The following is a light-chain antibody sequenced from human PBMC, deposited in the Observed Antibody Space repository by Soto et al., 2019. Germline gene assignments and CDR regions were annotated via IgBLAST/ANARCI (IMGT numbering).Light chain of an antibody. CDR3: MQGIYFT. J-gene: IGKJ1*01. CDR2: KAS. Sequence: VLTQSPLSLPVTLGQPASISCRSSQSLVHSDGNTYLNWFQQRPGQAPRRLIYKASNRDSGVPDRFSGSGSGTYFTLTISKVGADDVGIYYCMQGIYFTFGQGTRVEIK. V-gene: IGKV2-30*02. CDR1: QSLVHSDGNTY.